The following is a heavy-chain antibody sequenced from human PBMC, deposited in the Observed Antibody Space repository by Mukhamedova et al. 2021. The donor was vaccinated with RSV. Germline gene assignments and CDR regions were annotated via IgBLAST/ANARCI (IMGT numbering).Heavy chain of an antibody. CDR3: ARAVTNYGIVPGY. Sequence: KSRVTISVYTSKNQFSLKLSSVTAADTAVYYCARAVTNYGIVPGYWGQGTLVTVSS. V-gene: IGHV4-39*01. D-gene: IGHD3-3*01. J-gene: IGHJ4*02.